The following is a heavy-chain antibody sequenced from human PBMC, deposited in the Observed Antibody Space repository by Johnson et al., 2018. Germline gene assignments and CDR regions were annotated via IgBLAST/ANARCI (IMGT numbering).Heavy chain of an antibody. CDR1: GGTFSSYA. V-gene: IGHV1-69*12. D-gene: IGHD3-3*01. Sequence: QVQLVQSGAEVKKPGSSVKVSCKASGGTFSSYAISWVRQAPGQGLEWMGGIIPIFGTANYAQKFQGRVTITADEPTSTAYMELSSLRAEDTAGYYCARVNGITCITIVGVVIQSYADVWGQGTTVTVSS. CDR3: ARVNGITCITIVGVVIQSYADV. CDR2: IIPIFGTA. J-gene: IGHJ6*02.